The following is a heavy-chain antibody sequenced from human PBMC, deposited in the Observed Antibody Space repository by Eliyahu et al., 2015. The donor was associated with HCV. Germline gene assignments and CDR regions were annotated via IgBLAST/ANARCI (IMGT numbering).Heavy chain of an antibody. Sequence: EVQLVESGGGVVRPGGSLRLSCAAPGFXFDVXGMXWVRQDPGKGLGWVSGINWNGGSTGYADSVKGRFTISRDNAKNSLYLQMNSLRAEDTALYYCARDHGPRVLTFPWYFDLWGRGTLVTVSS. J-gene: IGHJ2*01. CDR3: ARDHGPRVLTFPWYFDL. V-gene: IGHV3-20*04. CDR1: GFXFDVXG. D-gene: IGHD3-16*01. CDR2: INWNGGST.